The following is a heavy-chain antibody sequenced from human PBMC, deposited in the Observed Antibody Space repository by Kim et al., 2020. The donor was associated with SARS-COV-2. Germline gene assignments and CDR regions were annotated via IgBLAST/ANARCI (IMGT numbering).Heavy chain of an antibody. Sequence: SQTLSLTCAISGDSISNTGVSWNWIRQSPSRGLEWLGRTYYRSKWYEDSAVSVKSRIAVNPDTSKNQFSLRLNSVTPDDTAMYYCARGQRGVTVALFEYWGQGILVTVSS. V-gene: IGHV6-1*01. D-gene: IGHD4-17*01. CDR3: ARGQRGVTVALFEY. CDR2: TYYRSKWYE. CDR1: GDSISNTGVS. J-gene: IGHJ4*02.